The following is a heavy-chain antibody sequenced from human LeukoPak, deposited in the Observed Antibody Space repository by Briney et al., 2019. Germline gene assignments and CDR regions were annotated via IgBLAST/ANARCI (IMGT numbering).Heavy chain of an antibody. Sequence: GRSLRLSCAASGFTFENYAMQWVRQAPGKGLEWVSGISWKSGSIAYADSVKGRFTISRDNAKNSLFLQMNSLRAEDMALYYCVKEKVVNGFRVFDIWGQGTMVTVSS. CDR3: VKEKVVNGFRVFDI. J-gene: IGHJ3*02. V-gene: IGHV3-9*03. D-gene: IGHD2-2*01. CDR2: ISWKSGSI. CDR1: GFTFENYA.